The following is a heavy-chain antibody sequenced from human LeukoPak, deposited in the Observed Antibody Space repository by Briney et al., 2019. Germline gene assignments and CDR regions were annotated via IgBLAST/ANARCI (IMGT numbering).Heavy chain of an antibody. V-gene: IGHV1-69*05. CDR2: IIPIFGTA. J-gene: IGHJ4*02. CDR3: ARQGAYSSAIGMGY. Sequence: SVKVSCKASGGTFSSYAISWVRQAPGQGLEWMGGIIPIFGTANYAQKFQGRVTMTRDTSTRTVYMEVSSLKPEDTAVYYCARQGAYSSAIGMGYWGQGTLVTVSS. D-gene: IGHD6-19*01. CDR1: GGTFSSYA.